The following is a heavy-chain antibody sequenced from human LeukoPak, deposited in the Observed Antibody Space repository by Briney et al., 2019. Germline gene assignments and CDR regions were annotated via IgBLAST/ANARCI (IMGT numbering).Heavy chain of an antibody. J-gene: IGHJ4*02. D-gene: IGHD3-16*01. Sequence: GASVKVSCKASGYTFTSYGISWVRQAPGQGLEWMGWISAYNGNTNYAQKLQGRVTMTTDTSTSTAYMELRSLRSDDTAVYYWARARMRGEGFSDFDYWGQGTLVTVSS. CDR3: ARARMRGEGFSDFDY. CDR1: GYTFTSYG. V-gene: IGHV1-18*01. CDR2: ISAYNGNT.